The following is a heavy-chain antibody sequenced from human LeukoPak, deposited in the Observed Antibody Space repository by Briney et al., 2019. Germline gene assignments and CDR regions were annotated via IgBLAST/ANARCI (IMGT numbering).Heavy chain of an antibody. Sequence: GGSLRLSCAASGFTFSNYGMHWVRQAPGKGLEWVAVIWYDGSNKYYADSVKGRFTISRDNSKNTLYLQMHSLRAEDTAVYYCAKCFPAQWELLNWGQGTLVTVSS. CDR1: GFTFSNYG. CDR3: AKCFPAQWELLN. D-gene: IGHD1-26*01. CDR2: IWYDGSNK. V-gene: IGHV3-33*06. J-gene: IGHJ4*02.